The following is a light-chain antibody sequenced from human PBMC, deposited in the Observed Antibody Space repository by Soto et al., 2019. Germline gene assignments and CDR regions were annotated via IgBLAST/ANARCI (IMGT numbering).Light chain of an antibody. CDR3: QYQGT. Sequence: IVLTQSPGTLSLSPGERATLSCRASQSVGRRYLAWYQQKPGQAPRLLIYDTSERASDIPDTFSGSGFGTDFTRTISRLVPADFAVYYCQYQGTFGGGTKVEIK. V-gene: IGKV3-20*01. J-gene: IGKJ4*01. CDR1: QSVGRRY. CDR2: DTS.